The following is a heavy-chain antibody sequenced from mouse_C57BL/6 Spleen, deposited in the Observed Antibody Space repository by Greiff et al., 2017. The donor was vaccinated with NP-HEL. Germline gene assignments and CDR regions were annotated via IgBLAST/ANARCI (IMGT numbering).Heavy chain of an antibody. D-gene: IGHD1-1*01. J-gene: IGHJ1*03. CDR2: IDPSDSYT. Sequence: VQLQQPGAELVMPGASVKLSCKASGYTFTSYWMHWVKQRPGQGLEWIGEIDPSDSYTNYNQKFKGKSTLTVDKSSSTAYMQLSSLTSEDSAVYYCGRVLITTVVTRSFDVWGTGTTVTVSS. V-gene: IGHV1-69*01. CDR1: GYTFTSYW. CDR3: GRVLITTVVTRSFDV.